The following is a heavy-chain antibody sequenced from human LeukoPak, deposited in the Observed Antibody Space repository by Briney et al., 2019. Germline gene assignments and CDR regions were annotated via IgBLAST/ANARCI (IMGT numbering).Heavy chain of an antibody. D-gene: IGHD5-12*01. J-gene: IGHJ3*02. V-gene: IGHV4-34*10. CDR1: GGSFSGYY. Sequence: SETLSLTCAVHGGSFSGYYWSWIRQPPGKGLEWIGEINQIGEINHSGSTNYNPSLKSRVTISVDTSKNQFSLKLSSVTAADTAVYYCARDLRLDIWGQGTMVTVSS. CDR2: INHSGST. CDR3: ARDLRLDI.